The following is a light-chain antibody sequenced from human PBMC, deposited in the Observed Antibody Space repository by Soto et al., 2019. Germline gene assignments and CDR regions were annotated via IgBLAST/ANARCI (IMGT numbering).Light chain of an antibody. V-gene: IGKV1-16*01. CDR2: AAS. J-gene: IGKJ5*01. CDR3: LQHKTYPII. Sequence: IQVRQSPSSVSASVGDRVTITCRASQDIAAYLAWYQHKPGRAPELLIHAASSLQSGVPSRFSGSGSGTDFTLTISCLQSEDFATYYCLQHKTYPIIFGQGTRLEIK. CDR1: QDIAAY.